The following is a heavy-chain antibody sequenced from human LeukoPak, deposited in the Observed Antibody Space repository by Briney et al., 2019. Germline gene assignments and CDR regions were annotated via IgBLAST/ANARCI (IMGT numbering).Heavy chain of an antibody. Sequence: SQTLSLTCAVSGGSISSGGYSWSWIRQPPGKGLEWIGYIYHSGSTYYNPSLKSRVTISVDRSKNQFSLKLSSVTAADTAVYYCATTQWGHFDYWGQGTLVTVSS. V-gene: IGHV4-30-2*01. CDR2: IYHSGST. D-gene: IGHD3-16*01. CDR1: GGSISSGGYS. CDR3: ATTQWGHFDY. J-gene: IGHJ4*02.